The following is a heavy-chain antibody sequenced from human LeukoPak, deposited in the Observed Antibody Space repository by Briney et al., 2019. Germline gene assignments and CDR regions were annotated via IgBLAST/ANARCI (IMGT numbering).Heavy chain of an antibody. CDR3: ARRAGAYSHPYDY. Sequence: GGSLRLSCAASGFTFTTYWMGWVRQAPGKGLEWVANIKQDGSEQYYVDSVKGRFTISRDNAKNSLSLQMNSLRVEDTAVYYCARRAGAYSHPYDYWGQGTLVTVSS. D-gene: IGHD4/OR15-4a*01. CDR2: IKQDGSEQ. J-gene: IGHJ4*02. V-gene: IGHV3-7*03. CDR1: GFTFTTYW.